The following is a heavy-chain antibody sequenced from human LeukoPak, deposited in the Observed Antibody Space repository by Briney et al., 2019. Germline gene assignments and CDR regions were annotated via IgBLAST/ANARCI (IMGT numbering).Heavy chain of an antibody. V-gene: IGHV3-30*18. D-gene: IGHD6-19*01. CDR3: AKDRYSSGWYYFDY. CDR2: ISYDGSNK. J-gene: IGHJ4*02. Sequence: PGRSLRLSCAASGFTFSSYGMHWVRRAPGKGLEWVAVISYDGSNKYYADSVEGRFTIPRDNSKNTLYLQMNSLRAEDTAVYYCAKDRYSSGWYYFDYWGQGTLVTVSS. CDR1: GFTFSSYG.